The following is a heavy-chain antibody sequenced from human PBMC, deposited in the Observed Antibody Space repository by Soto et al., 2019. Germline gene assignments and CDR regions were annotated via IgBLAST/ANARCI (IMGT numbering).Heavy chain of an antibody. V-gene: IGHV4-59*01. CDR1: GGSISSYY. J-gene: IGHJ4*02. D-gene: IGHD6-13*01. CDR3: ARDRDSWPY. Sequence: SETLSLTCAVSGGSISSYYWSWIRQPPGKGLEWIGYIYSSGSTNYNPSLKSRVTISVDASKNQFSLKLSSVTAADTAIYYCARDRDSWPYWGQGTLVTVSS. CDR2: IYSSGST.